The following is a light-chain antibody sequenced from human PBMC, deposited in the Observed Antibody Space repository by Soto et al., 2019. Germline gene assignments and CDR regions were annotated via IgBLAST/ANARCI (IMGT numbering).Light chain of an antibody. Sequence: DILMTQSPSSLSASLGDRVTISCRASQNISRFLSWFQQEPGKAPRLLIYAASTLQGGVPSRFSGSISGTDFTLTVNSLQPEDFATYYCQQSLNSPFTFGPGTRVDVK. CDR1: QNISRF. CDR2: AAS. J-gene: IGKJ3*01. V-gene: IGKV1-39*01. CDR3: QQSLNSPFT.